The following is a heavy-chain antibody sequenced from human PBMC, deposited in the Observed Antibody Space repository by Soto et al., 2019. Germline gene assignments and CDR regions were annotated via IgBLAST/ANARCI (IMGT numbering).Heavy chain of an antibody. CDR1: GFPLIRND. CDR3: VTDPNWEWGY. V-gene: IGHV3-23*01. CDR2: INYSGVST. Sequence: PWGSLRLSCAASGFPLIRNDINLFRQRPGKGLEWVSNINYSGVSTYYSDAVKGRFTISRDNSKNILYLEMNSLKVDDTAVYYCVTDPNWEWGYWGQGALVTVSS. J-gene: IGHJ4*02. D-gene: IGHD1-1*01.